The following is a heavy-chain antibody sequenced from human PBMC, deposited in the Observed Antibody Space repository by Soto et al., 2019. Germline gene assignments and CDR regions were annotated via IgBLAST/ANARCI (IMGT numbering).Heavy chain of an antibody. CDR1: GFTVSSNY. D-gene: IGHD5-12*01. V-gene: IGHV3-66*01. CDR3: ARGGVDSGYDFFDY. Sequence: EVQLVESGGGLVQPGGSLRLSCAASGFTVSSNYMSWVRQAPGKGLEWVSVIYSGGSTYYADSVKGRFTISRDNSKSTRYLQMNSLRAEDTAVYYCARGGVDSGYDFFDYWGQGTLVTVSS. J-gene: IGHJ4*02. CDR2: IYSGGST.